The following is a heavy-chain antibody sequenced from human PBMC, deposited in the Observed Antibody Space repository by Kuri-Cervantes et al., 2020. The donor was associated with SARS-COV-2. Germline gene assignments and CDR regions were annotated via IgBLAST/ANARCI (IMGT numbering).Heavy chain of an antibody. Sequence: ASVKVSCKASGYTFTGYYMHWVRQAPGQGLEWMGWINPNSGGTNYAQKFQGRVTMTRDTSISTAYMELSRLRSDDTAVYYCASGVTIFGVVSYYYYMDFWGKGTTVTVSS. D-gene: IGHD3-3*01. CDR3: ASGVTIFGVVSYYYYMDF. CDR1: GYTFTGYY. J-gene: IGHJ6*03. V-gene: IGHV1-2*02. CDR2: INPNSGGT.